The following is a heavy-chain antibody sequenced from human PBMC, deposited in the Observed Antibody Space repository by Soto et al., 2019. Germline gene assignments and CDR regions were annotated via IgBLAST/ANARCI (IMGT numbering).Heavy chain of an antibody. V-gene: IGHV4-34*01. D-gene: IGHD5-12*01. Sequence: SETLSLTCAVYGGSFSGYYWSWIRQPPGKGLEWIGEINHSGSTNYNPSLKSRVTISVDTSKNQFSLKLSSVTAADTAVYYCASYSGYGNFDYWGQGTPVTVSS. CDR3: ASYSGYGNFDY. CDR2: INHSGST. CDR1: GGSFSGYY. J-gene: IGHJ4*02.